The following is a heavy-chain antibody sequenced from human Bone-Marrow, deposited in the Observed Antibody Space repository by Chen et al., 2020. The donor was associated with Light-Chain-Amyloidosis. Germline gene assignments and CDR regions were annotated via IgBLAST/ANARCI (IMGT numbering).Heavy chain of an antibody. CDR1: GSAFSSYA. CDR3: AKDISYDDILPGYPADAFDI. J-gene: IGHJ3*02. D-gene: IGHD3-9*01. CDR2: IGRSGGSR. Sequence: EVQLVESGGGLLQRGGSLRLSWAASGSAFSSYAMSWVRQAPGKGLEWVSTIGRSGGSRYSGDAVKGPLTISRDNSKNALFLQMNSLRAEDTAVYYCAKDISYDDILPGYPADAFDIWGQGTMVTVSS. V-gene: IGHV3-23*04.